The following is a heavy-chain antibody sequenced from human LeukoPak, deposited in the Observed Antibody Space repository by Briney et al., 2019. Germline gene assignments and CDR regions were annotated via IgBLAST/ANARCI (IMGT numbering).Heavy chain of an antibody. CDR2: ISAYNGNT. CDR3: ARAPLTTVTTNWFDP. V-gene: IGHV1-18*01. CDR1: GYTFTSYG. Sequence: ASVKVSCKASGYTFTSYGISWVRQAPGQGLEWMGWISAYNGNTNYAQMLQGRVTMTTDTSTSTAYMELRSLRSDDTAVYYCARAPLTTVTTNWFDPWGQGTLVTVSS. D-gene: IGHD4-11*01. J-gene: IGHJ5*02.